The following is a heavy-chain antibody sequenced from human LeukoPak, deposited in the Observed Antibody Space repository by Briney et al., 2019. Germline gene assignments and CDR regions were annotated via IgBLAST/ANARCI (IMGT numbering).Heavy chain of an antibody. CDR1: GFAFSSYG. Sequence: GGSLRLSCAASGFAFSSYGMHWVRQAPGQGLEWVSSISSSSSYIYYADSVKGRFTISRDNAKNSLYLEMNSLRAEDTAVYYCARDVGIAVAGLVYWGQGTLVTVSS. J-gene: IGHJ4*02. V-gene: IGHV3-21*01. CDR3: ARDVGIAVAGLVY. CDR2: ISSSSSYI. D-gene: IGHD6-19*01.